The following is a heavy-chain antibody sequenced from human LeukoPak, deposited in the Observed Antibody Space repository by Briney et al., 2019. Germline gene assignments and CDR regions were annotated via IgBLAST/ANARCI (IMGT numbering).Heavy chain of an antibody. CDR1: GFTIRRYN. Sequence: GSLRLSCAASGFTIRRYNMIWVRQAPGMGLECVSVFYGGGDTSYADSVEGRFSTSRDNSKNTLYLQMNSLRAEDTAVYYCARGIIGDGYAHFDYWGQGTLVTVSS. CDR2: FYGGGDT. CDR3: ARGIIGDGYAHFDY. D-gene: IGHD5-24*01. V-gene: IGHV3-66*01. J-gene: IGHJ4*02.